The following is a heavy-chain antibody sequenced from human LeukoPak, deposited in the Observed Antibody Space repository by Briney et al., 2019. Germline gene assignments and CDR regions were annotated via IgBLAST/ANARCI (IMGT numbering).Heavy chain of an antibody. Sequence: GGSLRLSCAASGLTVRSNYMSWVRQAPGKGLEWVSVIYSGGSTYFADSVKGRFTISRDNSKNTLYLQMNSLRVEDTAVYYCAREHYYGSGGIGFDIWGQGTMVTVSS. V-gene: IGHV3-66*01. CDR1: GLTVRSNY. CDR3: AREHYYGSGGIGFDI. J-gene: IGHJ3*02. CDR2: IYSGGST. D-gene: IGHD3-10*01.